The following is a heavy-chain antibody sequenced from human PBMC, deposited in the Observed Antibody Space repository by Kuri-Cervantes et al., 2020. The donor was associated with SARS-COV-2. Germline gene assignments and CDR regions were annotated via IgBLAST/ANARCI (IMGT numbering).Heavy chain of an antibody. CDR2: INHSGST. J-gene: IGHJ6*02. Sequence: GSLRLSCAVYGGSFSGYYWSWIRQPPGKGLEWIGEINHSGSTNYNPSLKSRVTISVDTSKNQFSLKLSSVTAADTAVYYCAGALVVPAANYYYYGMDVWGQGTTVTVSS. D-gene: IGHD2-2*01. V-gene: IGHV4-34*01. CDR3: AGALVVPAANYYYYGMDV. CDR1: GGSFSGYY.